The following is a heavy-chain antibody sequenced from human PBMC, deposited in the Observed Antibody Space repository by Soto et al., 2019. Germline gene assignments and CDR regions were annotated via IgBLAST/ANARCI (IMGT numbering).Heavy chain of an antibody. CDR3: ARTGRSGLRWLDFFDP. Sequence: EVQLVQSGAQLKKPGESLPISCETSGFTFTNYWIVWVRQVPGKGLEWMGLIYPADSDTRYNPSFQGQVTISADTSTNTAFLHWGSLSAYDSATYFCARTGRSGLRWLDFFDPWGQGTLVTVSS. V-gene: IGHV5-51*03. J-gene: IGHJ5*02. CDR2: IYPADSDT. D-gene: IGHD4-17*01. CDR1: GFTFTNYW.